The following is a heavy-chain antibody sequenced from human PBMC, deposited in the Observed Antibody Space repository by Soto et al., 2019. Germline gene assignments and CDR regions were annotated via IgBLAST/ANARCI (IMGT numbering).Heavy chain of an antibody. D-gene: IGHD3-22*01. Sequence: EVQLLESGGDLAQPGGSLRLICAASGFTFSNYAMTWVRQSPGMGLEWVLTITSAGSTFYGDTVKGRFTISRDNSKSILYLQMNSLGAEDTAVYYCAKTDKFHSQSSGRANRFDAWGQGTRVTVSS. CDR1: GFTFSNYA. CDR3: AKTDKFHSQSSGRANRFDA. J-gene: IGHJ4*02. CDR2: ITSAGST. V-gene: IGHV3-23*01.